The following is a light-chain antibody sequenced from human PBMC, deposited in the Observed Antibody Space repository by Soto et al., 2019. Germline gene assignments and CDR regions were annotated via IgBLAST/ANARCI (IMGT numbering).Light chain of an antibody. V-gene: IGKV3-20*01. CDR1: QRVSSSY. Sequence: EIVLTQSPGTLSLSPGERATLSCRASQRVSSSYLAWHQQKPGQAPRLLIYGASSRATGIPDRFSGSGSGTDFTLTISRLEPEDFAVYYCQQYGSAPYTFGQGTKLEIK. CDR3: QQYGSAPYT. CDR2: GAS. J-gene: IGKJ2*01.